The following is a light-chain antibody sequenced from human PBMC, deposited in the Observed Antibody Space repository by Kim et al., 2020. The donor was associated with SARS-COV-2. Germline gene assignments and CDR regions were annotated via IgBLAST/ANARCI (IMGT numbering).Light chain of an antibody. CDR3: QQDDKYPAS. CDR1: QRVRSGY. CDR2: GAS. Sequence: SQGERVTLPCRARQRVRSGYISWFKQRPRQAPRLVIYGASTRATGIPTRFSGSGSGTDFTLTISSLRPEDFAVYYCQQDDKYPASFGPGAKVDIK. V-gene: IGKV3D-7*01. J-gene: IGKJ3*01.